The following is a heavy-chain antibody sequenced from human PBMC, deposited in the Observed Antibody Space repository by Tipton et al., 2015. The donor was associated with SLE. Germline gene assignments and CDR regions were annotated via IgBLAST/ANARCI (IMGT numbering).Heavy chain of an antibody. CDR1: GGSISSSNW. D-gene: IGHD6-13*01. V-gene: IGHV4-4*02. Sequence: TLSLTCAVSGGSISSSNWWSWVRQPPGKGLEWIGEIYHSGSTNYNPSLKSRVTISVDTSKNQFSLKLSSVTAADTAVYYCARAADSSSWYRGWFDPWGQGTLVTVSS. CDR2: IYHSGST. CDR3: ARAADSSSWYRGWFDP. J-gene: IGHJ5*02.